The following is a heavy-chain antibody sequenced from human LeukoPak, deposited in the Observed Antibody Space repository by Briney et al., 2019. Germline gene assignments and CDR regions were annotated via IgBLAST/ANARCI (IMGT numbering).Heavy chain of an antibody. CDR3: ARDSSGYNDNWFDP. D-gene: IGHD3-22*01. CDR1: GFTFSSYA. V-gene: IGHV3-23*01. CDR2: ISGSGGST. Sequence: GGSLRLSCAASGFTFSSYAMSWVRQAPGKGLEWVSAISGSGGSTYYADSVKGRFTISRDNSKNTLYLQMNSLGAEDTAVYYCARDSSGYNDNWFDPWGQGTLVTVSS. J-gene: IGHJ5*02.